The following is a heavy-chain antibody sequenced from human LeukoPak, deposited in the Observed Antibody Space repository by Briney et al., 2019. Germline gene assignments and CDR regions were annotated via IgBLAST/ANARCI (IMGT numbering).Heavy chain of an antibody. J-gene: IGHJ3*01. CDR3: ARHSHDYGDY. CDR1: GFTFNNYW. V-gene: IGHV3-7*01. Sequence: GGSLRLSCAASGFTFNNYWMGWLRQAPGKGLEWVASIKQDGSDKYYVDSVKDRFTISRDNAKHSLYLQMNSLRAEDTAVYYCARHSHDYGDYWGQGTMVTVSS. CDR2: IKQDGSDK. D-gene: IGHD4-17*01.